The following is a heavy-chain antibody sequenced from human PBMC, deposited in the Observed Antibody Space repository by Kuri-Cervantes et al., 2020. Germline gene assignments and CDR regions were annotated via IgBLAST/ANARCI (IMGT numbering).Heavy chain of an antibody. Sequence: GGSLRLSCAASGFTFSGYSMNWVRQAPGKGLEWVSSISSSSSYIYYADSVKGRFTISRDNAKNSLYLQMNSLRAEDTALYYRAKGINYNTYAVGWGWYFDLWGRGTLVTVSS. CDR1: GFTFSGYS. CDR2: ISSSSSYI. J-gene: IGHJ2*01. CDR3: AKGINYNTYAVGWGWYFDL. D-gene: IGHD5-24*01. V-gene: IGHV3-21*04.